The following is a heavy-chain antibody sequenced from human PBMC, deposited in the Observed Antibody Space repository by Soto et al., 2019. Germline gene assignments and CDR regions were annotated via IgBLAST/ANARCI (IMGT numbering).Heavy chain of an antibody. D-gene: IGHD6-13*01. J-gene: IGHJ4*02. Sequence: EVHLLESGGGLVQPGGSLRLSCAASGFTFSMSAMTWVRQAPGKGLEWVSTTGLNGRTTYYADSVKGRFTVSRDNSQNTLDLHMSTPRAEGTAVYYCVTVHSTMRSFDYWGQGTLGTVSS. CDR3: VTVHSTMRSFDY. V-gene: IGHV3-23*01. CDR2: TGLNGRTT. CDR1: GFTFSMSA.